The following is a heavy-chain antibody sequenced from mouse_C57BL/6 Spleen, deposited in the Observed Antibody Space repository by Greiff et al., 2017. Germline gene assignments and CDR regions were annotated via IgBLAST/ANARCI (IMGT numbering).Heavy chain of an antibody. J-gene: IGHJ2*01. D-gene: IGHD1-3*01. CDR3: AREGGGKVLYYFDY. Sequence: VQLQQSGAELARPGASVKLSCKASGYTFTSYGISWVKQRTGQGLEWIGEIYPRSGNTYYNEKFKGKATLTADKSSSTAYMELRSLTSEDSAVYFCAREGGGKVLYYFDYWGQGTTLTVSS. CDR2: IYPRSGNT. V-gene: IGHV1-81*01. CDR1: GYTFTSYG.